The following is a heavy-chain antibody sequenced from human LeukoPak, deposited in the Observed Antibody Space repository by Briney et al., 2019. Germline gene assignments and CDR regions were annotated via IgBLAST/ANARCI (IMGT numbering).Heavy chain of an antibody. CDR2: VSHDGSNK. J-gene: IGHJ4*02. CDR3: AREGGGGFDF. D-gene: IGHD3-16*01. Sequence: AGGSLRLSCAASGFTFNSYTIHWVRQAPGKGLEWVAAVSHDGSNKYYADSVKARFTISRDNSQYTVYLQMNSLRPEETAVYYGAREGGGGFDFWGQGTLVTVSS. V-gene: IGHV3-30*04. CDR1: GFTFNSYT.